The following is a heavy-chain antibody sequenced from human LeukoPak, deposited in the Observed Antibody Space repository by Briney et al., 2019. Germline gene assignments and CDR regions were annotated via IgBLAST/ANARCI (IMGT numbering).Heavy chain of an antibody. CDR2: IYHSGTT. D-gene: IGHD6-6*01. J-gene: IGHJ4*02. V-gene: IGHV4-38-2*02. Sequence: SETLSLTCTVSGYSISSGYFWGWIRQSPGKGLEWIGSIYHSGTTYYNRPLKSRVTIPVDTSKNQFSLKLSSVTAADTAVYYCARQEQGSSPDYWGQGTLVTVSS. CDR1: GYSISSGYF. CDR3: ARQEQGSSPDY.